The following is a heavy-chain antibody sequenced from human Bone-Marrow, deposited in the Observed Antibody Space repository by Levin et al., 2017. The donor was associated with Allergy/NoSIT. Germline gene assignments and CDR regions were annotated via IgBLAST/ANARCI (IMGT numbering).Heavy chain of an antibody. CDR1: GGSITTGGNS. Sequence: PSETLSLTCAVSGGSITTGGNSWNWIRQPPGKGLEWIGYTYHSGTTFYNPSLKSRVTISVDRTKNQFSLMLTSVTAADTAVYYCARGEVRAIQGFDLWGQGTLVTVSS. CDR3: ARGEVRAIQGFDL. J-gene: IGHJ4*02. D-gene: IGHD3-10*01. V-gene: IGHV4-30-2*01. CDR2: TYHSGTT.